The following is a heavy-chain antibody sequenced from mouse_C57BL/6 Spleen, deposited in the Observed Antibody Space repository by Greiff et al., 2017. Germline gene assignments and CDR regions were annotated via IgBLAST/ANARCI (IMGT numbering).Heavy chain of an antibody. CDR1: GYTFTSYG. CDR3: AREDTTVPDY. Sequence: VKLVESGAELARPGASVKLSCKASGYTFTSYGISWVKQRTGQGLEWIGEIYPRSGNTYYNEKFKGKATLTADKSSSTAYMELRSLTSEDSAVXFCAREDTTVPDYWGQGTTLTVSS. CDR2: IYPRSGNT. D-gene: IGHD1-1*01. V-gene: IGHV1-81*01. J-gene: IGHJ2*01.